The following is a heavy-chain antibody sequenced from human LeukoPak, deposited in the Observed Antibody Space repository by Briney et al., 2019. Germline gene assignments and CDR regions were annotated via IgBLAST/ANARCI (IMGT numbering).Heavy chain of an antibody. D-gene: IGHD6-19*01. CDR2: IYYSGST. CDR1: GGSISSYY. Sequence: PSETLSLTCTVSGGSISSYYWSWIRQPPGKGLEWIGYIYYSGSTNYNPSLKSRVTISVDTSKNQSSLKLSSVTAADTAVYYCARDRGSSGWYGWWFDPWGQGTLVTVSS. V-gene: IGHV4-59*01. J-gene: IGHJ5*02. CDR3: ARDRGSSGWYGWWFDP.